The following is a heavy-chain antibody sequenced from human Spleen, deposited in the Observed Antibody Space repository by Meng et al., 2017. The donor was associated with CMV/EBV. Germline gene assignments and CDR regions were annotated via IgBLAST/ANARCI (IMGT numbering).Heavy chain of an antibody. Sequence: ASVKVSCKASGYTFTGYYMHWVRQAPGQGLEWMGWINPNSGGTNYAQKFQGRVTMTRDTPISTAYMELSRLRSDDTAVYCCARATAYGGKLDDGFDMWGQGTMVTVSS. V-gene: IGHV1-2*02. CDR3: ARATAYGGKLDDGFDM. D-gene: IGHD4-23*01. CDR2: INPNSGGT. CDR1: GYTFTGYY. J-gene: IGHJ3*02.